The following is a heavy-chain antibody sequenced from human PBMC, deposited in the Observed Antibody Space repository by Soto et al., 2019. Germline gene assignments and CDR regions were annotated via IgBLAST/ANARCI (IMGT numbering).Heavy chain of an antibody. CDR1: GFTFSSYG. J-gene: IGHJ4*02. D-gene: IGHD6-13*01. Sequence: QVQLVESGGGVVKPGRSLRLSCAASGFTFSSYGMHWVRQAPGKGLEWVAVIWYDGSNKYYADSVKGRFTISRDNSKNTLYLQMNSLRAEDTAVYYCARVPSIAAAGLDYWGQGTLVTVSS. V-gene: IGHV3-33*01. CDR3: ARVPSIAAAGLDY. CDR2: IWYDGSNK.